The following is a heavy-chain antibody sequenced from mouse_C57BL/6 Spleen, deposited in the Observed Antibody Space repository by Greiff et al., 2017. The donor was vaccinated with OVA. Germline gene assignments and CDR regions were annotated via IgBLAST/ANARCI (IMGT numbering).Heavy chain of an antibody. CDR3: ASYDYDGFAY. CDR2: INPNNGGT. Sequence: EVQLQQSGPELVKPGASVKIPCKASGYTFTDYNMDWVKQSHGKSLEWIGDINPNNGGTIYNQKFKGKATLTVDKSSSTAYMELRSLTSEDTAGYYCASYDYDGFAYWGQGTLVTVSA. D-gene: IGHD2-4*01. V-gene: IGHV1-18*01. J-gene: IGHJ3*01. CDR1: GYTFTDYN.